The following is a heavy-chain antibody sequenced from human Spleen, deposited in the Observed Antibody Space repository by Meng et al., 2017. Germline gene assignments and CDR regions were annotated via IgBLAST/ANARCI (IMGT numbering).Heavy chain of an antibody. CDR2: INPKSGDT. Sequence: QVQLVQLGAEGKKPGASVKVSCKPSGYNFPDYYIHWVRRAPGQGLEWMGRINPKSGDTHYAQKFQGRVSMTGDTSISTAYVELSSLRSDDTAVYYCVRDENISLGKLFGDYWGQGTMVTVSS. V-gene: IGHV1-2*06. J-gene: IGHJ4*02. CDR1: GYNFPDYY. D-gene: IGHD2-21*01. CDR3: VRDENISLGKLFGDY.